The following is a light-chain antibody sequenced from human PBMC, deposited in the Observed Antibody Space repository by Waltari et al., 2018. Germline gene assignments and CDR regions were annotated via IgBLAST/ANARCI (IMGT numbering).Light chain of an antibody. J-gene: IGLJ1*01. V-gene: IGLV2-11*01. Sequence: QSALTQPRSVSGSPGQSVTFSCTGTSRDVGAYNYVSWYQQYPGKAPKRMIFDVSKRPSGVPDRFFGSKSGNAASLTISGLQAEDEADYYCASYAGSYTYVFGTGTRVTVL. CDR1: SRDVGAYNY. CDR2: DVS. CDR3: ASYAGSYTYV.